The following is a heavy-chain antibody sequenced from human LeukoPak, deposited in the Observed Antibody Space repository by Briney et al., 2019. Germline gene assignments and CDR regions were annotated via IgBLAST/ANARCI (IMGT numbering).Heavy chain of an antibody. CDR3: VRGPYGSGISNWFDP. V-gene: IGHV4-4*07. Sequence: SETLSLTCTVSGGPISSYYWSWIRQPAGKGLEWIGRIYTSGSTNYNPSLKSRATMSVDTSKNQFSLKLTSVTAADTAVYYCVRGPYGSGISNWFDPWGQGTLVIVSS. CDR1: GGPISSYY. J-gene: IGHJ5*02. D-gene: IGHD3-10*01. CDR2: IYTSGST.